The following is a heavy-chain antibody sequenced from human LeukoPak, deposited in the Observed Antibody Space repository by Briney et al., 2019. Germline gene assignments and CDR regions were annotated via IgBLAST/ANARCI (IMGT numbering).Heavy chain of an antibody. V-gene: IGHV4-4*07. CDR3: ARARGGGYYDFWSGYFDY. CDR2: IYTSGST. CDR1: GGSISSYY. Sequence: SETLSLTCTVSGGSISSYYWSWIRQPAGKGLEWIGRIYTSGSTNYNPSLKSRVTISVDTSKNQFSLKLSSVTAADTAGYYCARARGGGYYDFWSGYFDYWGQGTLVTVSS. J-gene: IGHJ4*02. D-gene: IGHD3-3*01.